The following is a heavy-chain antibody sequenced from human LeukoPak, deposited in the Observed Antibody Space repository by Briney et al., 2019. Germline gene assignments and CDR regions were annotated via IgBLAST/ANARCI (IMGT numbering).Heavy chain of an antibody. D-gene: IGHD4-17*01. J-gene: IGHJ6*02. CDR1: GGSFSGYY. Sequence: SGTLSLTCAVYGGSFSGYYWSWIRQPPGKGLEWIGEINHSGSTNYNPSLKSRVTISIDTSKNQFSLKINSVTAADTAVYYCARERTTVTTFVRYHYGMDVWGQGTTVTVSS. CDR3: ARERTTVTTFVRYHYGMDV. CDR2: INHSGST. V-gene: IGHV4-34*01.